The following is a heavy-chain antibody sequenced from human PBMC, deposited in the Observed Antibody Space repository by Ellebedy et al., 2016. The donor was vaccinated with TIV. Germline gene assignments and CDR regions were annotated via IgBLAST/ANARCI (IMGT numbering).Heavy chain of an antibody. J-gene: IGHJ4*02. CDR3: ARSQSASYWGGKYYFDF. V-gene: IGHV3-9*03. CDR1: GFNFEGYV. CDR2: IDWRSSDI. Sequence: SLKISCAASGFNFEGYVMHWVRLAPGKGLEYISGIDWRSSDIGYADSVKGRFTSSRDNAKSSLYLQMNSLTTEDVAVYYCARSQSASYWGGKYYFDFWGQGTLVTVST. D-gene: IGHD1-26*01.